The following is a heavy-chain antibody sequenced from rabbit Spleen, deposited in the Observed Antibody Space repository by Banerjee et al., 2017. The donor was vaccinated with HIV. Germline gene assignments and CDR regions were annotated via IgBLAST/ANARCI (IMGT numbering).Heavy chain of an antibody. CDR3: VRDRANIGGDYGPYYFDL. Sequence: QEQLVESGGGLVQPGGSLKLSCKGSGFDFSGYGVSWVRQAPGKGLEWIGYIDPIFGRTYYASVVNGRFTISSHNAQNTLYLQLNSLTAADTATYFCVRDRANIGGDYGPYYFDLWGPGTLVTVS. J-gene: IGHJ4*01. CDR1: GFDFSGYG. CDR2: IDPIFGRT. D-gene: IGHD2-1*01. V-gene: IGHV1S47*01.